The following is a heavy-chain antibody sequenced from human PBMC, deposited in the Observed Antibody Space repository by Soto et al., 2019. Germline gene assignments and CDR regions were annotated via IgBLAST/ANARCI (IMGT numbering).Heavy chain of an antibody. Sequence: ASVKVSCKASGYTFTIYGISWVRQAPGQGLEWMGWISAYNGNTNYAQKLQGRVTMTTDTSTSTAYMELRSLRSDDTAVYYCARTYTYYYDSSGYNNWIDPRGQGTLVTVSS. J-gene: IGHJ5*02. D-gene: IGHD3-22*01. CDR1: GYTFTIYG. CDR3: ARTYTYYYDSSGYNNWIDP. V-gene: IGHV1-18*01. CDR2: ISAYNGNT.